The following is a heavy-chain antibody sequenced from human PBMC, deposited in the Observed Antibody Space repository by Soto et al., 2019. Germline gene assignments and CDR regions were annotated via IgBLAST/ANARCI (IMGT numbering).Heavy chain of an antibody. CDR1: GFTFGDYA. V-gene: IGHV3-49*03. CDR2: IRSKAYGGTT. CDR3: TRASTRWLVLSFDY. D-gene: IGHD6-19*01. J-gene: IGHJ4*02. Sequence: GGSLRLSCTASGFTFGDYAMSWFRQAPGKGLEWVGFIRSKAYGGTTEYAASVKGRFTISRDDSKSIAYLQMKSLKTEDTAVYYCTRASTRWLVLSFDYWGQGTLVTVSS.